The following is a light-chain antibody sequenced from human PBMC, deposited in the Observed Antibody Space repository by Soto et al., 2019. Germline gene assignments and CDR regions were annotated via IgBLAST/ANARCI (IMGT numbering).Light chain of an antibody. J-gene: IGKJ1*01. CDR2: LAS. CDR1: QAVNTR. CDR3: HQRQSWPRT. Sequence: EIVLTQSPATLSSFPGDRVTLSCRASQAVNTRLAWYQHKPGQAPRLLICLASNRAAGVPARFSGSGSGTDFTLTISDVEPEGFAVYYCHQRQSWPRTFGQGTKVDIK. V-gene: IGKV3-11*01.